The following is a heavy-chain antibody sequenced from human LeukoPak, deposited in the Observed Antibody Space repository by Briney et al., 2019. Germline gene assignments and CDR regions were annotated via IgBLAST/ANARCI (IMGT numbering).Heavy chain of an antibody. CDR2: IYYSGST. J-gene: IGHJ4*02. CDR1: GGSISSGGYY. V-gene: IGHV4-31*03. CDR3: ATHPDSSGYYCT. D-gene: IGHD3-22*01. Sequence: PSETLSLTCTVSGGSISSGGYYWSWIRQHPGTGLEWIGYIYYSGSTYYNPSLKSRVTISVDTSKNQFSLKLSSVTAADTAVYYCATHPDSSGYYCTWGQGTLVTVSS.